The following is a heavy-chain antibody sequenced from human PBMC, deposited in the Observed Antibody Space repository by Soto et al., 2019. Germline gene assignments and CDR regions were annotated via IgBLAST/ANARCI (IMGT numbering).Heavy chain of an antibody. CDR1: GGTFSSNG. CDR2: IIPMFGTT. V-gene: IGHV1-69*01. J-gene: IGHJ5*02. Sequence: QVQLVQSGAEVKKPGSSVKVSCKASGGTFSSNGIIWIRQAPGQGLEWMGGIIPMFGTTSYAQKFQGRVTIVADESTRTVYMELTSLTSEDTAIYYCAREFSGYDNNWFDPWGQGALVTVSS. CDR3: AREFSGYDNNWFDP. D-gene: IGHD5-12*01.